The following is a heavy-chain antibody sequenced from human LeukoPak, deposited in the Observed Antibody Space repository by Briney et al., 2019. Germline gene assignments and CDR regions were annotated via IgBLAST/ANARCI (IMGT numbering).Heavy chain of an antibody. V-gene: IGHV4-59*10. CDR1: GGSFSGYY. CDR3: ARLNLPALKGAFDY. D-gene: IGHD2-2*01. CDR2: INPSGNS. Sequence: SETLSLTCAVYGGSFSGYYWSWIRQPAGKGLEWIGRINPSGNSHYNPSLQSRVTMSVDTSTDQFSLRLSSVTAADTAVYYCARLNLPALKGAFDYWGQGTLVTVSS. J-gene: IGHJ4*02.